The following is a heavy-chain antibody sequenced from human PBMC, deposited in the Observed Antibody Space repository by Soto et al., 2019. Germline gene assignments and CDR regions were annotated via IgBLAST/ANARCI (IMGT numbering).Heavy chain of an antibody. CDR3: ARERYSSSALDY. CDR2: INQDGSEK. CDR1: GFTFSSYW. J-gene: IGHJ4*02. D-gene: IGHD6-6*01. Sequence: EVQLVESGGGLVQPGGSLRLSCAASGFTFSSYWMSWVRQAPGKGLEWVANINQDGSEKYYVDSVKGRFTISRDYSKNTLYLQMNSLRPEDTAVYFCARERYSSSALDYWGQGTLVTVSS. V-gene: IGHV3-7*01.